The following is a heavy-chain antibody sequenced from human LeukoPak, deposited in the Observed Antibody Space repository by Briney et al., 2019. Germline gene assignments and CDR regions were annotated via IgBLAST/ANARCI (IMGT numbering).Heavy chain of an antibody. Sequence: ASVKVSCKASGYTFTSYGISWVRQAPGQGLEWMGWISAYNGNTNYAQKLQGRVTMTTDTSTSTAYMELRSLRSDDTAVYYCARGCSSTSCYTDNWFDPWGQGTLVTVSS. CDR3: ARGCSSTSCYTDNWFDP. V-gene: IGHV1-18*01. CDR2: ISAYNGNT. CDR1: GYTFTSYG. J-gene: IGHJ5*02. D-gene: IGHD2-2*02.